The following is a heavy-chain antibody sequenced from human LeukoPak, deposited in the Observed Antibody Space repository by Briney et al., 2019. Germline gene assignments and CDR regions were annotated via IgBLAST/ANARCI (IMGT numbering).Heavy chain of an antibody. V-gene: IGHV3-74*01. CDR3: ARDVPHNWFDT. CDR2: INSDGGGA. J-gene: IGHJ5*02. CDR1: GITFGNNW. Sequence: PGGSLRLSCAASGITFGNNWMHWVRQGPGKGLVWISRINSDGGGAIYADSVKGRFTVSRDNAKNTLYLQMNSLRAEDTAVYYFARDVPHNWFDTWAQGTLVTVSS.